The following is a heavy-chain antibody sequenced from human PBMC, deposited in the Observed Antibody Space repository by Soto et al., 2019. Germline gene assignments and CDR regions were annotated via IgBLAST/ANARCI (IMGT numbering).Heavy chain of an antibody. V-gene: IGHV4-4*02. CDR3: ARHDGHSGSLIGY. J-gene: IGHJ4*02. Sequence: SETLSLTCAVSGASIGTSNGWSWVRQSPGKGLEWIGEIHDSGSTESNPSLKSRVTISLDKSKNQFSLNVSSVTAADTAVYYCARHDGHSGSLIGYWGQGTLVTVSS. CDR2: IHDSGST. D-gene: IGHD1-26*01. CDR1: GASIGTSNG.